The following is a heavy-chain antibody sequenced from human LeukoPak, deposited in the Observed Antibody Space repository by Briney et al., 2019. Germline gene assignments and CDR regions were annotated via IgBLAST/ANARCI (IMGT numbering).Heavy chain of an antibody. Sequence: GGSLRLSCAASGFSFNTYSMNWVRQAPGKGLEWVSYISSSSTIYYADSVEGRFTISRGNAENSVYLQMNSLRAEDTAVYYCARDPGLSGYYFDYWGQGTLVTVSS. CDR3: ARDPGLSGYYFDY. CDR1: GFSFNTYS. CDR2: ISSSSTI. J-gene: IGHJ4*02. D-gene: IGHD5-12*01. V-gene: IGHV3-48*01.